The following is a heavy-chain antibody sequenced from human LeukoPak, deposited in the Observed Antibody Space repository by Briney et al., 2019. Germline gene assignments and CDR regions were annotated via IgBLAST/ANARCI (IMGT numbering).Heavy chain of an antibody. V-gene: IGHV4-31*03. CDR1: GGSISSGGYY. Sequence: SETLSLTCTVSGGSISSGGYYWSWIRQHPGKGLEWIGYIYYSGSTYYNPSLKSRVTISVDTSKNQFSLKLSSVAAADTAVYYCARKETEGPHFDYWGQGTLVTVSS. D-gene: IGHD5-24*01. CDR3: ARKETEGPHFDY. J-gene: IGHJ4*02. CDR2: IYYSGST.